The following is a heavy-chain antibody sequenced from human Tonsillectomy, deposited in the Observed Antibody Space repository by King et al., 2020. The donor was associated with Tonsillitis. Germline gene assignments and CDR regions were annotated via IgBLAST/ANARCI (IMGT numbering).Heavy chain of an antibody. J-gene: IGHJ5*02. CDR3: ARAVNGFGSIAVAGYNWFDP. D-gene: IGHD6-19*01. CDR2: IYYSGTT. Sequence: QLQESGPGLVKPSQTLSLTCTVSGGSISSGGYYWSWIRQRPGKGLEWIGYIYYSGTTYYNPSLKNLVSISVDTSKNQFSLKLNSVTAADTAVYYCARAVNGFGSIAVAGYNWFDPWGQGTRVTVSS. V-gene: IGHV4-31*01. CDR1: GGSISSGGYY.